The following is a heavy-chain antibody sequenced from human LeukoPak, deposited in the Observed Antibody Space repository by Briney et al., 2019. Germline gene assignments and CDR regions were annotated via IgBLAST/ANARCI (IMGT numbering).Heavy chain of an antibody. V-gene: IGHV1-3*01. J-gene: IGHJ3*02. Sequence: ASVKVSCKASGYTSTNYAIHWVRQAPGQRLEWMGWINAGIGNTKYSQKFQGRVAITRDTSASTAYMELSSLRSEDTAVYYCARTQGVFYGGNFGAFHIWGQGTMVTVSS. D-gene: IGHD4-23*01. CDR1: GYTSTNYA. CDR3: ARTQGVFYGGNFGAFHI. CDR2: INAGIGNT.